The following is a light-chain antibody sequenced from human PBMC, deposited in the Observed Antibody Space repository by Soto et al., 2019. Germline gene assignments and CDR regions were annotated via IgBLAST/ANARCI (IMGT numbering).Light chain of an antibody. CDR3: QQSYSTPHSWT. Sequence: DVQMTQYPSSLSASVGDRVTITCRASQSISSYLNWYQQKPGKAPKLLIYAASSLQSGVPSRFSGSGSGTDFTLTISSLQPEDFATYYCQQSYSTPHSWTFGQGTKV. CDR1: QSISSY. J-gene: IGKJ1*01. CDR2: AAS. V-gene: IGKV1-39*01.